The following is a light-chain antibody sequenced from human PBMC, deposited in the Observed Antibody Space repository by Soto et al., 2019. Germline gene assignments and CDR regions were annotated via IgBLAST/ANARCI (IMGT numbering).Light chain of an antibody. V-gene: IGKV3-11*01. CDR2: ATS. J-gene: IGKJ1*01. CDR1: QSIGNY. CDR3: QDFDSTQWT. Sequence: EVVLTQSPATLSLSPGEGATLSCRASQSIGNYLAWYQQKPGQAPRLLIYATSNRATGIPARFSGSGSGTDFTLTISSLEPEDFAVYYCQDFDSTQWTLGQGTKVDIK.